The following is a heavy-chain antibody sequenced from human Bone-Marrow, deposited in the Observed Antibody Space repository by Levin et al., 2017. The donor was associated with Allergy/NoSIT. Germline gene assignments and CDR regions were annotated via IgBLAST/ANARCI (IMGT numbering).Heavy chain of an antibody. CDR2: IYWDDDK. CDR1: GFSLSPFGVG. Sequence: ESGPTLVKPPQTLTLTCTFSGFSLSPFGVGVGWIRQPPGKALEWLALIYWDDDKRYSPSLKSRLTITKDTSKNQVVLTMTNMDPMDTATYYCARLTYYYDSSGYYEVYFDYWGQGTLVTVSS. J-gene: IGHJ4*02. D-gene: IGHD3-22*01. V-gene: IGHV2-5*02. CDR3: ARLTYYYDSSGYYEVYFDY.